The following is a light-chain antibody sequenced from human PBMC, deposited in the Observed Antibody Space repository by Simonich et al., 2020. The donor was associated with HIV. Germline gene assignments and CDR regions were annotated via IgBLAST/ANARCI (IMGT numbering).Light chain of an antibody. Sequence: QTVVTQEPSFSVSPGGTVTLTCGLSSGSVSTSYYPSWYQQTPGPSPRTLIYSTNTRSSGVPDRFSGSILGNNAALTITGAQADDESDYYCVLYMGSGISVFGGGTKLTVL. CDR2: STN. V-gene: IGLV8-61*01. CDR1: SGSVSTSYY. J-gene: IGLJ3*02. CDR3: VLYMGSGISV.